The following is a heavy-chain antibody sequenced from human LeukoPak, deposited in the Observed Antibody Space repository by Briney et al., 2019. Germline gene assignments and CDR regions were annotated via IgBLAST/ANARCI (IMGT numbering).Heavy chain of an antibody. V-gene: IGHV3-15*01. Sequence: GGSLRLSCAASGFTLSNAWMNWVRQAPGKGLEWVGLIKSKTDGETRDYAAPVKGRFTISRDNAKNSLYLQMNSLTAEDTAVYFCVRDQGPWSIAAHLDTFDMWGQGTMVTVSS. CDR3: VRDQGPWSIAAHLDTFDM. CDR1: GFTLSNAW. CDR2: IKSKTDGETR. J-gene: IGHJ3*02. D-gene: IGHD6-6*01.